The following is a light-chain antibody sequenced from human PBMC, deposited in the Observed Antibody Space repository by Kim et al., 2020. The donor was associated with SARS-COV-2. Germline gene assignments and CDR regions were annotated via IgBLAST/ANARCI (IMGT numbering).Light chain of an antibody. CDR1: SGSISSNY. CDR3: QSYDDTTHQWV. V-gene: IGLV6-57*03. CDR2: EDQ. J-gene: IGLJ3*02. Sequence: NFMLTQPHSMSESPGKTVTISCTRSSGSISSNYVQWYQQRPGSAPRTVIYEDQERQSGVPHRFSGSIDRSSNSASLTISGLKTEDEADYYCQSYDDTTHQWVFGGGTQLTVL.